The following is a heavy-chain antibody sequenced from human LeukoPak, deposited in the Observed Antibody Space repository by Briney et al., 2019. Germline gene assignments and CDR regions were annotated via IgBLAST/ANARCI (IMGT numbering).Heavy chain of an antibody. D-gene: IGHD4-17*01. V-gene: IGHV4-59*01. CDR2: IYYSGST. CDR1: GGSISSYY. CDR3: ARYHGDPKPYYYYMDV. J-gene: IGHJ6*03. Sequence: SETLSLTCTVSGGSISSYYWSWLRRPPGKGLEWIGYIYYSGSTNYNPSLKSRVTISVDTSKNQFSLKLSSVTAADTAVYYCARYHGDPKPYYYYMDVWGKGTTVTVSS.